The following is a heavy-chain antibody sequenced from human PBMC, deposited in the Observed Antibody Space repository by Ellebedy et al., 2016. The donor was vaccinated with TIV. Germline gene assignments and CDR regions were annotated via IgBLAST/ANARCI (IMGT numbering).Heavy chain of an antibody. D-gene: IGHD2-21*02. CDR3: VKDRGDIIRDFDY. J-gene: IGHJ4*02. Sequence: GGSLRLSCSASGFTFSHYAMHWVRQAPGKGLECVSAINNNGGNTYYADSVKGRFTISRDSSKNTLYLQMSSLRPEDTAMYYCVKDRGDIIRDFDYWGQGTLVTVSS. CDR2: INNNGGNT. V-gene: IGHV3-64D*06. CDR1: GFTFSHYA.